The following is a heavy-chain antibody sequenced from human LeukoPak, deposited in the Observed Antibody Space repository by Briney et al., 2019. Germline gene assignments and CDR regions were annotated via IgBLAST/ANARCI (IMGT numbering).Heavy chain of an antibody. V-gene: IGHV1-18*01. CDR1: GYTFTSYG. D-gene: IGHD1-1*01. J-gene: IGHJ4*02. Sequence: ASVKVSCKASGYTFTSYGINWVRQAPGQGLEWMGWISAYNGNTNYAQKLQGRVTMTTDTSTGTIYMELRSLTSDDTAVYYCAVIPGYNWNDGLRDYWGQGTLVTVSS. CDR3: AVIPGYNWNDGLRDY. CDR2: ISAYNGNT.